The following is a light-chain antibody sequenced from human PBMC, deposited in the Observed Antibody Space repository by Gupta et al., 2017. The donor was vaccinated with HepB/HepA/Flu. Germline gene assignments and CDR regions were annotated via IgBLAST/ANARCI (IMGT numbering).Light chain of an antibody. Sequence: QSALTQPPSASGSPGPSVTISCTGTSSDVGGYNYVSWYQQHPGKAPKLMIYEVSKWPSGVPDRFSGSKSGNTASLTVSGLQAEDEADYYCSSYAGRNPFVVFGGGTKLTVL. J-gene: IGLJ2*01. CDR3: SSYAGRNPFVV. CDR2: EVS. V-gene: IGLV2-8*01. CDR1: SSDVGGYNY.